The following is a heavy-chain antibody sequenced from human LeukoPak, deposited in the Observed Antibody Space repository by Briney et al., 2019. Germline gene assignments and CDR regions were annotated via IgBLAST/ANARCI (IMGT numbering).Heavy chain of an antibody. V-gene: IGHV3-7*01. Sequence: GGSLRLSCAASGFTFSSYWMSWVRQAPGKGLEWVANIKQDGSEKYYVDSVKGRFTISRDNSKNTLYLQMNSLRAEDTAVYYCAKPFQREDIVVVPAATIDYWGQGTLVTVSS. CDR3: AKPFQREDIVVVPAATIDY. CDR2: IKQDGSEK. J-gene: IGHJ4*02. CDR1: GFTFSSYW. D-gene: IGHD2-2*01.